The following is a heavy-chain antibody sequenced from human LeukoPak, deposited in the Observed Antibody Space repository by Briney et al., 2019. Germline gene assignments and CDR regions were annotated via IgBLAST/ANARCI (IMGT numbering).Heavy chain of an antibody. V-gene: IGHV1-2*02. Sequence: GASVKVSCKASGYTFTGYYMHWVRQAPGQGLEWMGWINPNSGGTNYAQKFQGRVTMTRDTSISTAYMELSRLRSEDTAVYYCARGLRLIAAAGRGSFGYWGQGTLVTVSS. CDR1: GYTFTGYY. CDR3: ARGLRLIAAAGRGSFGY. D-gene: IGHD6-13*01. J-gene: IGHJ4*02. CDR2: INPNSGGT.